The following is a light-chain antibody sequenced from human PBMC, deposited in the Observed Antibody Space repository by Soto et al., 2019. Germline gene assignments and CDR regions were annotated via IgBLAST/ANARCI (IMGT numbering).Light chain of an antibody. CDR1: QSVSSSY. J-gene: IGKJ5*01. V-gene: IGKV3-20*01. Sequence: EIVLTQSPGTLSFSPGERATLSCRASQSVSSSYLAWYQQKPGQAPRLLIYGASSRATGIPDRFGGSGSGTDFTLTISSLEPEDFAVYYCQQYATSPITFGQGTRLEIK. CDR3: QQYATSPIT. CDR2: GAS.